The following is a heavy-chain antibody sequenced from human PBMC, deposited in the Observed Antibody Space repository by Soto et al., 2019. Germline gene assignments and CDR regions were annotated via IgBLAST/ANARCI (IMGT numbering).Heavy chain of an antibody. CDR1: GYTFTSYH. J-gene: IGHJ4*02. CDR2: ISAYNTNT. V-gene: IGHV1-18*01. Sequence: QVQLVQSGAEVKKPGASVKVSCKTSGYTFTSYHISWVRQAPGQGLEWMGWISAYNTNTNYAQKFQGRVTMTTDTSTSTAYMELRIMSSDDTAEYYCARDTPPTDYWGQGTLVTVSS. CDR3: ARDTPPTDY.